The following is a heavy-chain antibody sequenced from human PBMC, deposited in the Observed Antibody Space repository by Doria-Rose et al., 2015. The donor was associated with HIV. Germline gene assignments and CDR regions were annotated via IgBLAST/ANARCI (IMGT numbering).Heavy chain of an antibody. CDR1: GFSFESYD. V-gene: IGHV3-9*01. CDR2: ISWDSGAK. D-gene: IGHD3-3*01. CDR3: AKAPIIGPKYYFYMDV. Sequence: VQLVQSGGGLVQPGRSLRLSCVGSGFSFESYDMHWVRPAPGKGLEWVAGISWDSGAKGNAESVDGRFTISRDNAKKSVYLEMRSLRPEDTAFYYCAKAPIIGPKYYFYMDVWGKGTSVTVSS. J-gene: IGHJ6*03.